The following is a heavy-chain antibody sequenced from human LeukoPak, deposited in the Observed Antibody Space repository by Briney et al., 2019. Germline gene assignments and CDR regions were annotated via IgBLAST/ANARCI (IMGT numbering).Heavy chain of an antibody. Sequence: PGGSLRLSCAASGFTFTSYWMHWVRQPPGKGLVWVSRINSDGSNTYYADSVKGRFTNSRGNANNTLYLQMNSLRAEDTAVYYCARAYAGNSHFDYWGQGTLVTVSS. CDR3: ARAYAGNSHFDY. V-gene: IGHV3-74*01. D-gene: IGHD4-23*01. CDR2: INSDGSNT. J-gene: IGHJ4*02. CDR1: GFTFTSYW.